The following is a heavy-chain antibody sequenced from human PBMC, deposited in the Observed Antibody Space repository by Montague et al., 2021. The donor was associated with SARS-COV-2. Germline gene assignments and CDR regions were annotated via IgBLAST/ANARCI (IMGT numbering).Heavy chain of an antibody. Sequence: SETLSLTCTVSGRSISTSSYDGGWIRKPPGKGLEWIGSIYYSGSTYYNPSLKSRVTISVDTSKNQFSLKLSSVTAADTAVYYCARQGSGSYYNWFDPGGQGTRVTVAS. J-gene: IGHJ5*02. V-gene: IGHV4-39*01. CDR3: ARQGSGSYYNWFDP. CDR1: GRSISTSSYD. CDR2: IYYSGST. D-gene: IGHD1-26*01.